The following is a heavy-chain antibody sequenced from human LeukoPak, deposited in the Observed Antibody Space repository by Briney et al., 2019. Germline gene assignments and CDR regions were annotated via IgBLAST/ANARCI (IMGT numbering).Heavy chain of an antibody. CDR1: GGSISSYY. CDR3: ARDRYYYDSSAYYYRFDP. J-gene: IGHJ5*02. D-gene: IGHD3-22*01. Sequence: SETLSLTCTVSGGSISSYYWSWIRQPPGKGLEWIGSLFYSGNTNYNPSLKSRVTISLDTSKNQVSLKLSSVTAADTAVYYCARDRYYYDSSAYYYRFDPWGQGTLVTVSS. V-gene: IGHV4-59*12. CDR2: LFYSGNT.